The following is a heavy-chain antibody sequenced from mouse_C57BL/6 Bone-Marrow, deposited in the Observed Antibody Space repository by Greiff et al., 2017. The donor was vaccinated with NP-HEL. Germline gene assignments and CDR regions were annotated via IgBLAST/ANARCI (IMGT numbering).Heavy chain of an antibody. CDR3: ARAYGNYLDY. CDR1: GYSITSGYY. J-gene: IGHJ2*01. V-gene: IGHV3-6*01. CDR2: ISYDGSN. Sequence: ESGPGLVKPSQSLSLTCSVTGYSITSGYYWNWIRRFPGNKLEWVGSISYDGSNNYSPSLKNRISITPDPSKNQFFLKLNSVTAEDTATYDCARAYGNYLDYWGQGTTLTVSS. D-gene: IGHD2-10*02.